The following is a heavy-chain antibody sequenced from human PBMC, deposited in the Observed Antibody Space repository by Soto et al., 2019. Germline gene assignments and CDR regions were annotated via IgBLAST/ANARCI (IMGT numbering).Heavy chain of an antibody. J-gene: IGHJ3*02. CDR1: GFTFSSYG. CDR3: ARDPQQHPRGAFDI. V-gene: IGHV3-33*01. CDR2: IWYDGSNK. D-gene: IGHD6-13*01. Sequence: GGSLRLSCAASGFTFSSYGMHWVRQAPGKGLEWVAVIWYDGSNKYYADSVKGRFTISRDNSKNTLYLQMNSLRAEDTAVYYCARDPQQHPRGAFDIWGQGTMVTVSS.